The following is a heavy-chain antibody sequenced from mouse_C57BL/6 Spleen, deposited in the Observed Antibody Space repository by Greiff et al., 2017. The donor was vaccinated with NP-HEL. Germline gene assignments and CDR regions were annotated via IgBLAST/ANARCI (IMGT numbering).Heavy chain of an antibody. CDR1: GYTFTSYW. CDR3: ARGNGYYAMDY. Sequence: QVQLQQPGAELVMPGASVKLSCKASGYTFTSYWMHWVKQRPGQGLEWIGEIDPSDSYTNYNQKFTGKSTLTVDQSASAACMQLSRLASEDSAVYYCARGNGYYAMDYWGQGTSVTVSS. V-gene: IGHV1-69*01. CDR2: IDPSDSYT. J-gene: IGHJ4*01.